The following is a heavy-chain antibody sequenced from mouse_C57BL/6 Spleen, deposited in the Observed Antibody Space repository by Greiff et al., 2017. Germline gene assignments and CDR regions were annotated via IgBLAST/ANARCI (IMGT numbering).Heavy chain of an antibody. J-gene: IGHJ2*01. CDR3: DKDGNYVGYFDY. V-gene: IGHV2-5*01. Sequence: QVQLQQSGPGLVQPSQSLSITCTVSGFSLTSYGVHWVRQSPGKGLEWLGVIWRGGSTDYTAAFMSRLSITKDNSKSQVFFKMNSLQADYTAINYCDKDGNYVGYFDYWGQGTTLTVSS. D-gene: IGHD2-1*01. CDR2: IWRGGST. CDR1: GFSLTSYG.